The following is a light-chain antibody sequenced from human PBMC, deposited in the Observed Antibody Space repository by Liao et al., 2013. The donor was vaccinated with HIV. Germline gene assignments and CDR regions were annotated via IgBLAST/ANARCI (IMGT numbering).Light chain of an antibody. V-gene: IGLV3-21*04. CDR2: YDT. Sequence: SYELTQPPSVSVAPGKTARMTCGGDDIGGKSVHWYQQQPGQAPVLVITYDTERPSGIPERFSGSNSGNTATLTISRVEAGDEADYYCQVWDSDSDHVIFGGGTKLTVL. J-gene: IGLJ2*01. CDR3: QVWDSDSDHVI. CDR1: DIGGKS.